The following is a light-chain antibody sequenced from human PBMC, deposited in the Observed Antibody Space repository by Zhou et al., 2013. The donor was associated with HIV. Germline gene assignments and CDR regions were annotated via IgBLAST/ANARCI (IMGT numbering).Light chain of an antibody. J-gene: IGKJ4*01. CDR3: QQYSAYPLT. CDR1: QDISNH. CDR2: GSS. V-gene: IGKV1-8*01. Sequence: AIRMTQSPSSLSASTGDRVTISCRASQDISNHLAWYQQKPGRSPDLLIYGSSNLQNGGPSRFSGSGSGTNFSLTINCLQSEDFATYYCQQYSAYPLTFGGGTAVDIK.